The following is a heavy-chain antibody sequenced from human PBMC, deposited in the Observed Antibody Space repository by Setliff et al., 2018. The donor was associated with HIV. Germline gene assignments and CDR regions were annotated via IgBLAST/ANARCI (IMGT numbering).Heavy chain of an antibody. J-gene: IGHJ3*02. CDR2: VIPNLGIA. D-gene: IGHD6-13*01. CDR3: AREPRGSSSWHHNDAFDI. V-gene: IGHV1-69*10. Sequence: ASVKVSCKASGGTFSSYAISWARQAPGQGLEWMGGVIPNLGIANYAQKFQGRVTITADKSTSTAYMELSSLRSEDTAVYYCAREPRGSSSWHHNDAFDIWGQGTMVTVSS. CDR1: GGTFSSYA.